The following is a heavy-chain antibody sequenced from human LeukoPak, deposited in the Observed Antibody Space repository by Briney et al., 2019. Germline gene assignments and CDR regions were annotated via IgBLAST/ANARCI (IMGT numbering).Heavy chain of an antibody. J-gene: IGHJ4*02. D-gene: IGHD3-10*01. Sequence: PGGSLRLSCAASGFTFSNYAMTWVRQAPGKGLEWVSRTSGSGDIRLYADSVKGRFTISRSNSENTLYLHMNSLRAEDSAVYYCANSYSPPHFWGQGTLVTVSS. CDR3: ANSYSPPHF. CDR2: TSGSGDIR. V-gene: IGHV3-23*01. CDR1: GFTFSNYA.